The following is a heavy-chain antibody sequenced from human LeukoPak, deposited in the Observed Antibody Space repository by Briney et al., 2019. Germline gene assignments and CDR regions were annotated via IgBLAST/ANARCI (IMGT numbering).Heavy chain of an antibody. J-gene: IGHJ4*02. Sequence: GGSLRLSCAVSGFTFSTYAMSWVRQAPGKGLEWVSGIGDSGANAYYVDSVKGRFTISRDNSRNTLFLQMNSLRAEDTALYFCAKADDFWSDFDYWGQGTLVTVPS. CDR3: AKADDFWSDFDY. CDR2: IGDSGANA. V-gene: IGHV3-23*01. D-gene: IGHD3-3*01. CDR1: GFTFSTYA.